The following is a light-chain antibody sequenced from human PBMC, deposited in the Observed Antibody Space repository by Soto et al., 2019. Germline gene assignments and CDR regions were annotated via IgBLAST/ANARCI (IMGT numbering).Light chain of an antibody. J-gene: IGLJ2*01. CDR2: EVS. CDR3: SSYTTSTVVV. CDR1: SSDIGAYNY. Sequence: QSALTQPASVSGSPGQSITISCTGTSSDIGAYNYVSWYQQRPGKAPKVMIYEVSDRPSGVSNRFSGSKSGNTASLTISGLQAEDEADDYCSSYTTSTVVVFGGGTKVTVL. V-gene: IGLV2-14*01.